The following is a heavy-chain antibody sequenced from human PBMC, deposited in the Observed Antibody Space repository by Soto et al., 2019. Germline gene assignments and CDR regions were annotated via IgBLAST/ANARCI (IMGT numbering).Heavy chain of an antibody. V-gene: IGHV3-30-3*01. D-gene: IGHD6-6*01. CDR3: ARDRYSSSTLFDY. J-gene: IGHJ4*02. Sequence: QVQLVESGGGVVQRGRSLRLSCAASGFTLTNYAMHWVRQAPGKGLEWLAVISDDGDNKHYADSVKGRFTISRDNSNKTLYLQMNSLRPEDTAVYYCARDRYSSSTLFDYWGQGTLVTVSS. CDR1: GFTLTNYA. CDR2: ISDDGDNK.